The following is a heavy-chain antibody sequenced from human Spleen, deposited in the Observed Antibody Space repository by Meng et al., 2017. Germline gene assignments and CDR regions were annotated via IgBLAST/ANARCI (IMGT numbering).Heavy chain of an antibody. V-gene: IGHV4-34*01. D-gene: IGHD4-11*01. CDR1: GGSFSDYS. CDR2: INHSGST. CDR3: ARGPTTMAHDFDY. Sequence: VQLQQWGAGLVKPSEPLSLTCGVYGGSFSDYSWSWIRQPPGKGLEWIGEINHSGSTNYNPSLESRATISVDTSQNNLSLKLSSVTAADSAVYYCARGPTTMAHDFDYWGQGTLVTVPS. J-gene: IGHJ4*02.